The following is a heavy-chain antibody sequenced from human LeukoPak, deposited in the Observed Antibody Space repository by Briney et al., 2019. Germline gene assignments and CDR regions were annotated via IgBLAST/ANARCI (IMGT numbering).Heavy chain of an antibody. V-gene: IGHV3-48*01. CDR1: GFTFSSYW. Sequence: PGGSLRLSCAASGFTFSSYWMNWVRQAPGKGLEWVSYISSSSSTIYYADSVKGRFTISRDNAKNPLYLQMNSLRAEDTALYYCARDLGGDGRDLYFDYWGQGTLVTVSS. D-gene: IGHD1-26*01. CDR2: ISSSSSTI. CDR3: ARDLGGDGRDLYFDY. J-gene: IGHJ4*02.